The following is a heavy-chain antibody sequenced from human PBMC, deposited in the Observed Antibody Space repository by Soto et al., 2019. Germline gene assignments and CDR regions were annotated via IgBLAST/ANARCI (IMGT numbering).Heavy chain of an antibody. CDR2: ISYDGSNK. D-gene: IGHD3-3*01. Sequence: GGSLRLSCATSGFTFSSYAMHWVRQAPGKGLEWVAVISYDGSNKYYADSVKGRFSISRDNSKNTLYLQMNSLRAEDTAVYYCARTYYDFWSGSELYYYGMDVWGQGTTVTVSS. CDR1: GFTFSSYA. CDR3: ARTYYDFWSGSELYYYGMDV. J-gene: IGHJ6*02. V-gene: IGHV3-30-3*01.